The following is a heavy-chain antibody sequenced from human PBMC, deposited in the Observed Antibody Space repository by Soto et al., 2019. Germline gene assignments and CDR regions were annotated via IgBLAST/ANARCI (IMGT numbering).Heavy chain of an antibody. V-gene: IGHV3-21*01. J-gene: IGHJ1*01. CDR2: ISSSSYI. CDR1: GFTFSSYS. Sequence: GGVLRLSCAASGFTFSSYSMNWVRQAPGKGLEWVSSISSSSYIYYADSVRGRFTISRDNAKNSLYLQMNSLRAEDTAVYYCPGESSSGWSDWGQGALVTVSS. CDR3: PGESSSGWSD. D-gene: IGHD6-19*01.